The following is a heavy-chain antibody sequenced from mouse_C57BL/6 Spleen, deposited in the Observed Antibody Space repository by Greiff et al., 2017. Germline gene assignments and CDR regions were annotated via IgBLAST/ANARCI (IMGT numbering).Heavy chain of an antibody. D-gene: IGHD3-3*01. CDR2: IYPGDGDT. CDR3: ARLSLGQGDY. J-gene: IGHJ2*01. CDR1: GYAFSSSW. V-gene: IGHV1-82*01. Sequence: QVQLQQSGPELVKPGASVKISCKASGYAFSSSWMNWVKQRPGKGLEWIGRIYPGDGDTNYNGKFKGKATLTADKSSSTAYMQLSSLTPEDSAVYFCARLSLGQGDYWGQGTTLTVSS.